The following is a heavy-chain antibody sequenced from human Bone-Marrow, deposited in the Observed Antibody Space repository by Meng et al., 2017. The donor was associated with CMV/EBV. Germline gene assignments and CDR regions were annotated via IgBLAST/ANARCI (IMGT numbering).Heavy chain of an antibody. D-gene: IGHD3-3*01. CDR2: ISSSSTI. CDR3: ARNGYDFWSGHRPDWFDP. CDR1: GFTFSSYS. Sequence: GESLKISCAASGFTFSSYSMNWVRQAPGKGLEWVSYISSSSTIYYADSVKGRFTISRDNSKNTLYLQMNSLRAEDTAVYYCARNGYDFWSGHRPDWFDPWGQGTLVTVSS. V-gene: IGHV3-48*01. J-gene: IGHJ5*02.